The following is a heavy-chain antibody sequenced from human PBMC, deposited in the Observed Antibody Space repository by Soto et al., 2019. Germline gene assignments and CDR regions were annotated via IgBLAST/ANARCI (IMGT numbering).Heavy chain of an antibody. D-gene: IGHD3-22*01. V-gene: IGHV3-23*01. Sequence: PGGSLRLSCASSGFTFSSYGMHLVRQAPGKGLEWVSAISGGGDSTYYAESVKGRFTISRDNSKNTLYLQMNSLGAEDTAVYYCASRNYYDTSGYYYWYYFDFWGQGTLVTVSS. CDR3: ASRNYYDTSGYYYWYYFDF. CDR1: GFTFSSYG. CDR2: ISGGGDST. J-gene: IGHJ4*02.